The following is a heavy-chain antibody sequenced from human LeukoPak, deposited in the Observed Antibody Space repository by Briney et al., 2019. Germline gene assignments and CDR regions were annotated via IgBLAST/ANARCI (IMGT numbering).Heavy chain of an antibody. J-gene: IGHJ4*02. CDR1: GFTFSNYF. CDR2: ISSSSDTI. V-gene: IGHV3-48*01. D-gene: IGHD6-13*01. CDR3: ARDNAAATAFGDY. Sequence: GGSLRLSCAASGFTFSNYFMNWVRQAPGKGLEWLSYISSSSDTIYYADSVKGRFTISRDNSKNTLYLQMNSLRAEDTAVYYCARDNAAATAFGDYWGQGTLLTVSS.